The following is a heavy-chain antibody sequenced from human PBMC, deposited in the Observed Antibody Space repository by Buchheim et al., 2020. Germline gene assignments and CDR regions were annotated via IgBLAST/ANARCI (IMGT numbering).Heavy chain of an antibody. CDR2: IYYTGST. V-gene: IGHV4-30-4*01. CDR1: GDSIHSGYYY. CDR3: ARGGAPVTNRFFDY. Sequence: QVQLQESGPGLVKPSQTLSLTCTVSGDSIHSGYYYWNWIRQPPGKGLEYIGYIYYTGSTYYNPSLESRVSLSVDTSENQFSLKLSSVTAADTAVYYCARGGAPVTNRFFDYWGQGTL. D-gene: IGHD4-17*01. J-gene: IGHJ4*02.